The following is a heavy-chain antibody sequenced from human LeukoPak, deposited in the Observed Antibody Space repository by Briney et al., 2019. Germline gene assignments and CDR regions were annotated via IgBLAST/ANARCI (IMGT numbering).Heavy chain of an antibody. J-gene: IGHJ6*03. CDR1: GDSISGFY. Sequence: SETLSLTCTVSGDSISGFYWSWIRQPAGKGLQWIGRNSTSGSTNYNPSLKSRVTMSVDRSTNEFSLTVRSVTAADTALYYCAIGLPSYGDYVDYYFYMDVWGKGTTVTVSS. CDR2: NSTSGST. D-gene: IGHD4-17*01. CDR3: AIGLPSYGDYVDYYFYMDV. V-gene: IGHV4-4*07.